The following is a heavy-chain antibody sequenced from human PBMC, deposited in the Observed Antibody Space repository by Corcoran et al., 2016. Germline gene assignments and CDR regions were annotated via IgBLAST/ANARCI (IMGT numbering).Heavy chain of an antibody. CDR3: TTGGTVTPNYVIVGDWFDP. D-gene: IGHD4-17*01. J-gene: IGHJ5*02. CDR1: GFTFSNAW. CDR2: IKSKTDGGTT. V-gene: IGHV3-15*07. Sequence: EVQLVESGGGLVKPGGSLRLSCAASGFTFSNAWMNWVRQAPGKGLEWVGRIKSKTDGGTTDYAAPVKGRFTISRDDSKNTLYLQMNSLKTEDTAVYYCTTGGTVTPNYVIVGDWFDPWGQGTLVTVSS.